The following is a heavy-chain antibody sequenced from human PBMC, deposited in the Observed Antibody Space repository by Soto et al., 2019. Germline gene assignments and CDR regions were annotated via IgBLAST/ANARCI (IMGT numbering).Heavy chain of an antibody. Sequence: SVKVSCKASGVTSRNYVVSWVRQAPGQGLEWMGGITPILGTTNYARQFQGRVTISADESTSTAYMELSSLRSEDTAVYYCAREGALRAYRYCDLWGRGTLFTVSS. CDR3: AREGALRAYRYCDL. CDR1: GVTSRNYV. D-gene: IGHD3-16*01. V-gene: IGHV1-69*13. J-gene: IGHJ2*01. CDR2: ITPILGTT.